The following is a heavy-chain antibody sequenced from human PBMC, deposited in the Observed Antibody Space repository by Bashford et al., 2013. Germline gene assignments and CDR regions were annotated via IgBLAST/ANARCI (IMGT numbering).Heavy chain of an antibody. CDR2: IKSKTDGGTT. Sequence: WIRQPPGKGLEWVGRIKSKTDGGTTDYAAPVKGRFTISRDDSKNTLYLQMNSLKTEDTAVYYCTTSILDYWGQGTLVTVSS. J-gene: IGHJ4*02. CDR3: TTSILDY. D-gene: IGHD2/OR15-2a*01. V-gene: IGHV3-15*01.